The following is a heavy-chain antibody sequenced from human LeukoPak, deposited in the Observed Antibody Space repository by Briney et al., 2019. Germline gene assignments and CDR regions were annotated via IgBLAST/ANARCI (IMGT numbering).Heavy chain of an antibody. CDR2: INSDGSST. J-gene: IGHJ6*02. CDR1: GFTFSSYW. D-gene: IGHD3-10*01. CDR3: AREVTMVRDYYYGMDV. Sequence: GGSLRLSCAASGFTFSSYWMQWVRQAPGKGLVWVSRINSDGSSTGYADSVEGRFTISRDNSKNTLYLQMNSLRAEDTAVYYCAREVTMVRDYYYGMDVWGQGTTVTVSS. V-gene: IGHV3-74*01.